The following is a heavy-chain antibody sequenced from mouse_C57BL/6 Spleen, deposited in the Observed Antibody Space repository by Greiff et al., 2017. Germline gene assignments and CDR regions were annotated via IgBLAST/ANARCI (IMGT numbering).Heavy chain of an antibody. CDR1: GFTFSSYA. CDR3: ARAYYKDAMDY. CDR2: ISDGGSYT. D-gene: IGHD2-12*01. Sequence: EVKLMESGGGLVKPGGSLKLSCAASGFTFSSYAMSWVRQTPEKRLEWVATISDGGSYTYYPDNVKGRFTISRDNANNNLYLQMSPLKSEDTAMYYCARAYYKDAMDYWGQGTSVTVSS. V-gene: IGHV5-4*03. J-gene: IGHJ4*01.